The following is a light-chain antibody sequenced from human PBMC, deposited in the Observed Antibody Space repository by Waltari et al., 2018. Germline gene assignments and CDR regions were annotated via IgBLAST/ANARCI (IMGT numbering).Light chain of an antibody. J-gene: IGLJ2*01. Sequence: SYELTQPPSVSVSPGQTARITCSGDASPKHDAVWYQQRPGQAPVLVIYRDTERPSGIPERFSGSSSGTIVTLTISGVQAEDEADYYCQSADSSGNYVVFGGGTKLTVL. CDR1: ASPKHD. CDR3: QSADSSGNYVV. V-gene: IGLV3-25*03. CDR2: RDT.